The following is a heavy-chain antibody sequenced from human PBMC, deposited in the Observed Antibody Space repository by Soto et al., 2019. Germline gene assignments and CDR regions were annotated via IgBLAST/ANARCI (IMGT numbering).Heavy chain of an antibody. CDR2: IFSNDET. V-gene: IGHV2-26*01. Sequence: QVTLKESGPVLVKPTETLTLTCTVSGFSLSNARMGVSWIRQPPGKALEWLAHIFSNDETSYSTSLKSRLTISKDTSKSQVVLTMTNMDPVDTATYYCARSDPISSWLYYFDYWGQGTLVTVSS. CDR3: ARSDPISSWLYYFDY. D-gene: IGHD6-13*01. CDR1: GFSLSNARMG. J-gene: IGHJ4*02.